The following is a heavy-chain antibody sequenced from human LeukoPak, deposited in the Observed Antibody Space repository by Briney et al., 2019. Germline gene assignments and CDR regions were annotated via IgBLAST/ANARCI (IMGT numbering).Heavy chain of an antibody. V-gene: IGHV3-30-3*01. J-gene: IGHJ4*02. Sequence: GGSLRLSCAASGFTFSSYAMHWVRQAPGMRPEWVAVMSYDGTNIFYSDSVKGRFTISRDNSKNTLFLQMNSLRAEDTAVYYCARDRESSSKGHFDYWGQGTLVTVSS. CDR1: GFTFSSYA. CDR3: ARDRESSSKGHFDY. CDR2: MSYDGTNI. D-gene: IGHD2-15*01.